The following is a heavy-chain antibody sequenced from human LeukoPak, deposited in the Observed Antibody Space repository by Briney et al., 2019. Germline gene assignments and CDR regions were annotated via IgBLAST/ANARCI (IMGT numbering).Heavy chain of an antibody. V-gene: IGHV3-53*05. Sequence: GGSLRLSCAASGFTVSSNYMSWVRQAPGKGLEWVSVIYSGGSTYYADSVKGRFTISRDNSKNTLYLQMNSLRAEDTAVYYCAKDPKYSSGYPDYWGQGTLVTVSS. CDR1: GFTVSSNY. CDR2: IYSGGST. J-gene: IGHJ4*02. CDR3: AKDPKYSSGYPDY. D-gene: IGHD3-22*01.